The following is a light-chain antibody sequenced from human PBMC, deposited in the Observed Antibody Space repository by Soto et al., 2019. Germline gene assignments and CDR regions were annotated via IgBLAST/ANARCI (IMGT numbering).Light chain of an antibody. V-gene: IGLV1-51*01. CDR1: SSNIGNNY. Sequence: QSVLTQPPSVSAAPGQKVTISCSGSSSNIGNNYVSWYQQLPGTAPKLLIYDNNDRPSGIPDRFSGSKSGTSATLGITGLQTGDEADYYCGTWDSSLSAHVFGTGTQLTVL. CDR3: GTWDSSLSAHV. CDR2: DNN. J-gene: IGLJ1*01.